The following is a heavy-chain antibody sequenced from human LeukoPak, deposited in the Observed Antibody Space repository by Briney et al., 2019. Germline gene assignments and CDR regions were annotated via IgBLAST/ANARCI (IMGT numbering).Heavy chain of an antibody. CDR2: INPSGGST. CDR3: ARSLQMDNWFDP. CDR1: GYTFTSYY. Sequence: ASVKVSCKASGYTFTSYYMHWVRQAPGQGLEWMGIINPSGGSTSYARKFQGRVTMTRDTSTSTVYMELSSLRSEDTAVYYCARSLQMDNWFDPWGQGTLVTVSS. J-gene: IGHJ5*02. D-gene: IGHD2-2*03. V-gene: IGHV1-46*01.